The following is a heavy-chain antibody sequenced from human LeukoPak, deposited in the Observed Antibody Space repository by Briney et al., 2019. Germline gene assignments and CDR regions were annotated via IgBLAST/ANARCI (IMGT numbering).Heavy chain of an antibody. J-gene: IGHJ2*01. Sequence: GGSLRLSCSASGFTFSSYAMHWVRQAPGKGLEYVSVVSSNGDSTYYADSMRGRVTISRDNSKNTLYLQMSSLRAEDTAVYYCVKGMTGDYWYFDLWGRGTLVTVSS. CDR1: GFTFSSYA. CDR3: VKGMTGDYWYFDL. CDR2: VSSNGDST. D-gene: IGHD3-9*01. V-gene: IGHV3-64D*09.